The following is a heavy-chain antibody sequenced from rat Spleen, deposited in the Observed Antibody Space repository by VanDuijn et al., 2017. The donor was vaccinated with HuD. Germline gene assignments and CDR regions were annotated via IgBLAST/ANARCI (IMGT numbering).Heavy chain of an antibody. D-gene: IGHD1-11*01. Sequence: EVQLVESGGGLVQPGRSMELSCAASGFTFNSFPMAWVRQAPTKGLEWVATISSNGRDTYYRDSVEGRFTISRENAKNTLYLQMNSLRSEDTATYHCARSHATKGPYWYFDFWGPGTMVTVSS. J-gene: IGHJ1*01. CDR1: GFTFNSFP. V-gene: IGHV5-46*01. CDR2: ISSNGRDT. CDR3: ARSHATKGPYWYFDF.